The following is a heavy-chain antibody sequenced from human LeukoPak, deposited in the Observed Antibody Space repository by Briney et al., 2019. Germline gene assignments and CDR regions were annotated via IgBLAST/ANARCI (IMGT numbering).Heavy chain of an antibody. J-gene: IGHJ4*02. CDR2: ISGSGGST. Sequence: GGSLRLSCAASGFTFSNAWMSWVRQAPGKGLEWVSAISGSGGSTYYADSVKGRFTISRDNSKNTLYLQMNSLRAEDTAVYYCAKDTYYYDSSGYDYWGQGTLVTVSS. V-gene: IGHV3-23*01. CDR1: GFTFSNAW. D-gene: IGHD3-22*01. CDR3: AKDTYYYDSSGYDY.